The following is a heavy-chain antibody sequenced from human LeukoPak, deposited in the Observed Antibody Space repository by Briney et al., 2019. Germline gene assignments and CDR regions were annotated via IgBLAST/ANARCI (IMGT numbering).Heavy chain of an antibody. CDR1: GGSISSYH. CDR3: ARGGGKWELLFDY. D-gene: IGHD1-26*01. CDR2: IYYSGST. J-gene: IGHJ4*02. Sequence: SETLSLTCTVSGGSISSYHWSWIRQPPGKGLEWIGYIYYSGSTNYNPSLKSRVTISVDTSKNQFSLKLSSVTAADTAVYYCARGGGKWELLFDYWGQGTLVTVSS. V-gene: IGHV4-59*01.